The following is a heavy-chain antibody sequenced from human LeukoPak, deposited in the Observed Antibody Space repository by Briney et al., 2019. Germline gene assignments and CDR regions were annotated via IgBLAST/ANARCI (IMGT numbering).Heavy chain of an antibody. Sequence: GSVKVSCKASGYTFTGYYMHWVRQAPGQGLEWMGWINPNSGGTNYAQRFQGRVTMTRDTSISTAYMELSRLRSDDTAVYYCATLTTVTTELDYWGQGTLVTVSS. D-gene: IGHD4-17*01. V-gene: IGHV1-2*02. J-gene: IGHJ4*02. CDR3: ATLTTVTTELDY. CDR1: GYTFTGYY. CDR2: INPNSGGT.